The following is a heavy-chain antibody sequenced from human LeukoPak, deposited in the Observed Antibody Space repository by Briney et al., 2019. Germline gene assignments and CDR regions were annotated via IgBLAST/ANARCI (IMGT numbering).Heavy chain of an antibody. Sequence: SGGSLRLSCAASGFTVSSNYMNWVRQAPGKGLEWVSVIYSGGSTYYADSVKGRFTISRDNSKNTLYLQMNSLRAEDTAVYCCARGEDFDYWGQGTLVTVSS. D-gene: IGHD1-26*01. CDR2: IYSGGST. CDR3: ARGEDFDY. J-gene: IGHJ4*02. CDR1: GFTVSSNY. V-gene: IGHV3-53*01.